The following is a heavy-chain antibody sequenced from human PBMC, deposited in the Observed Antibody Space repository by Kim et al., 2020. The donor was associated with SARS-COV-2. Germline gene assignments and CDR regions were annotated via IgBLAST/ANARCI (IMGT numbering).Heavy chain of an antibody. V-gene: IGHV3-23*01. D-gene: IGHD2-15*01. Sequence: GGSLRLSCAASGFTFSIYAMSWVRQAPGKGLEWVSTISGSGANTYYVDSVKGRFTISRGNSKNTLYLQLNSLRVEDTALYYCAKSVRVGGEGDNWGQGTL. CDR1: GFTFSIYA. CDR3: AKSVRVGGEGDN. J-gene: IGHJ4*02. CDR2: ISGSGANT.